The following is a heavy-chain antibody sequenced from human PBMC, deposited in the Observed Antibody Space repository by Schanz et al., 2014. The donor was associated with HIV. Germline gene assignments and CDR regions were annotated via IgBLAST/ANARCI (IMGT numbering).Heavy chain of an antibody. CDR1: GGTFSIYA. J-gene: IGHJ6*02. Sequence: QVQLVQSGAEVKKTGSSVKVSCKASGGTFSIYAISWVRQAPGQGLEWIGHFNVMLSKINSAQKFQGRVSMTADPSTNTAYMEMRGLRFEDTAVYYCASGRRSGIGWRMDVWGQGTTVSVSS. D-gene: IGHD6-19*01. CDR3: ASGRRSGIGWRMDV. CDR2: FNVMLSKI. V-gene: IGHV1-69*01.